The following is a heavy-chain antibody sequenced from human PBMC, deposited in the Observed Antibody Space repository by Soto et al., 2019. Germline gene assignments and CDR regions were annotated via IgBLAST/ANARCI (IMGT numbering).Heavy chain of an antibody. J-gene: IGHJ6*03. CDR1: GFTVDDYA. V-gene: IGHV3-9*01. CDR2: ISWNSCSI. Sequence: GGSLRLSCAASGFTVDDYAMHWVRQAPGKGLEWVSGISWNSCSIGYADSVKGRFTISRDNAKNSLYLQMNSLRAEDTALYYCAKDMANYYYYYMDVWGKGTTVTVSS. CDR3: AKDMANYYYYYMDV.